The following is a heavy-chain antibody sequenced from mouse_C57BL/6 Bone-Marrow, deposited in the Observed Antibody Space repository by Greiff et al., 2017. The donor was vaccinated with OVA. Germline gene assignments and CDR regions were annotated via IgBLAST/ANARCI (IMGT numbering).Heavy chain of an antibody. CDR2: INPSTGGT. CDR1: GYSFTGYY. CDR3: ARAGYYYYSMDY. J-gene: IGHJ4*01. D-gene: IGHD2-3*01. Sequence: VQLKQSGPELVKPGASVKISCKASGYSFTGYYMNWVKQSPEKSLEWIGEINPSTGGTTYNQKFKAKATLTVDKSSSTAYMQLKSLTSEDSAVYYCARAGYYYYSMDYWGQGTSVTVSS. V-gene: IGHV1-42*01.